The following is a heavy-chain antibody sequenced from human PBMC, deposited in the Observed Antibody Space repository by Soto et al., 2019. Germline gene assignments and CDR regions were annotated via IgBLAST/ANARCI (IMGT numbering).Heavy chain of an antibody. J-gene: IGHJ5*02. V-gene: IGHV1-18*01. CDR3: ARDSFRLTGAVGFDP. CDR2: ISAYNGDT. D-gene: IGHD3-9*01. Sequence: QVQLVQSGAEVKKPGASVEVSCKASDYTFGSYGISWVRQAPGQGLEWMGWISAYNGDTKYAQNLQGRVTMTTDTSTRTAYMELRSLRFDDTAVYYCARDSFRLTGAVGFDPWGQGTLVTVSS. CDR1: DYTFGSYG.